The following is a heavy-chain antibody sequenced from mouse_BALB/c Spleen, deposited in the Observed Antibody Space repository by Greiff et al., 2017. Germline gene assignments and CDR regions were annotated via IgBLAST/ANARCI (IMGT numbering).Heavy chain of an antibody. D-gene: IGHD2-4*01. CDR3: AIYYDYDVYAMDY. Sequence: VQLVESGPEVVRPGVSVKISCKGSGYTFTDYAMHWVKQSHAKSLEWIGVISTYNGNTNYNQKFKGKATMTVDKSSSTAYMELARLTSEDSAIYYCAIYYDYDVYAMDYWGQGTSVTVSS. V-gene: IGHV1-67*01. CDR1: GYTFTDYA. J-gene: IGHJ4*01. CDR2: ISTYNGNT.